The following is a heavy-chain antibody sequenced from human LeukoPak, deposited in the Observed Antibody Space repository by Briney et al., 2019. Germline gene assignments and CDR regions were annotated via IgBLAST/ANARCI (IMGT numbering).Heavy chain of an antibody. V-gene: IGHV3-30*02. CDR3: AKARWRYSSSWYYFDY. Sequence: GGSLRLSCAASGFPFSSYGMHWVRQAPGKGLEWVAFIQNDGSNKYYADSVKGRFIISRDNSKNTLSLQMNSLRAEDMALYYCAKARWRYSSSWYYFDYWGQGTLVTVSS. J-gene: IGHJ4*02. CDR2: IQNDGSNK. D-gene: IGHD6-13*01. CDR1: GFPFSSYG.